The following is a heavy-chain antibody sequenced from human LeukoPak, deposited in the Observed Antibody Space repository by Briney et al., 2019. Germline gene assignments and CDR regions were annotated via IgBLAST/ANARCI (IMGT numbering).Heavy chain of an antibody. CDR2: IRYDGSNK. CDR1: GFTFSSYG. CDR3: AKDSLVRGDY. D-gene: IGHD3-10*01. Sequence: PGGSLRLSCAASGFTFSSYGMHCVRQAPGKGLEGVAFIRYDGSNKYYADSVKGRFTISRENSKNQLYLQMNSLRAEDKAVYYCAKDSLVRGDYWGQGTLVTVSS. V-gene: IGHV3-30*02. J-gene: IGHJ4*02.